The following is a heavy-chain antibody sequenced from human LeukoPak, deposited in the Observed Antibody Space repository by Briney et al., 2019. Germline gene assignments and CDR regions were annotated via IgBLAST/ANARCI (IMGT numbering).Heavy chain of an antibody. CDR2: IKQDGSEK. CDR1: GFTFSSYW. Sequence: GGSLRLSCAASGFTFSSYWMSWVRQAPGKGLEWVANIKQDGSEKYYVDSVKGRFTISRDNAKNSLYLQMNSLRAEDTAVYYCASWGVVPAAIFAGDFRYYFDYWGQGTLVTVSS. D-gene: IGHD2-2*01. CDR3: ASWGVVPAAIFAGDFRYYFDY. J-gene: IGHJ4*02. V-gene: IGHV3-7*01.